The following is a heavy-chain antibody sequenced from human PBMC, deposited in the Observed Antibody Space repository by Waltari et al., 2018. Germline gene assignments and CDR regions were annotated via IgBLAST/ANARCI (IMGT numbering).Heavy chain of an antibody. V-gene: IGHV3-23*03. J-gene: IGHJ6*03. Sequence: EVQLLESGGGLVQPGGSLRLSCAASGFTFSSYAMSWVRQAPGKGLGWFSVIYSGGSTYYADSVKGRFTISRDNSKNTLYLQMNSLRAEDTAVYYCAKDTRLQPYYMDVWGKGTTVTVSS. CDR3: AKDTRLQPYYMDV. CDR2: IYSGGST. CDR1: GFTFSSYA. D-gene: IGHD4-4*01.